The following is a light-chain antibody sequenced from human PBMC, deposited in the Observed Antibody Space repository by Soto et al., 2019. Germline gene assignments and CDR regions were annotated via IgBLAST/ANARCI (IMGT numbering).Light chain of an antibody. CDR2: EVS. Sequence: QSALTQPASVSGSPGQSVTISCTGVGSDGGGYIYVSWYRQHPGKAPKLLIYEVSHRPSGVSNRFSGSKSGNTASLTISGLQAEDEADYYCNSYTSSSPWVFGGGTKLTVL. J-gene: IGLJ3*02. CDR1: GSDGGGYIY. CDR3: NSYTSSSPWV. V-gene: IGLV2-14*01.